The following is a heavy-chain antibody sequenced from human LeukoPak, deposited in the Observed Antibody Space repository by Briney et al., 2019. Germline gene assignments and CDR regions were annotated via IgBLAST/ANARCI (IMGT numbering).Heavy chain of an antibody. V-gene: IGHV4-59*05. CDR3: ARQTGTTVVTPGAFDI. Sequence: TASETLSLTCTVSGGSISSYYWSWIRQPPGKGLEWIGSIYYSGSTYYNPSLKSRVTISVDTSKNQFSLKLSSVTAADTAVYYCARQTGTTVVTPGAFDIWGQGTMVTVSS. CDR1: GGSISSYY. CDR2: IYYSGST. J-gene: IGHJ3*02. D-gene: IGHD4-23*01.